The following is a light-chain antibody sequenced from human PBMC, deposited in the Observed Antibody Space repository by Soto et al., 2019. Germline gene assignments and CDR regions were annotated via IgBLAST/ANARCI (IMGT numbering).Light chain of an antibody. CDR1: SGHSSYA. CDR3: QTWGTGIRV. J-gene: IGLJ2*01. Sequence: QLVLTQSPSASASLGASVKLTCTLSSGHSSYAIAWHQQQPEKGPRYLMKVNSDGSRSKGDGIPNRFSASSSGAERYLTISSLQSEDEADYYCQTWGTGIRVFGGGTKVTVL. CDR2: VNSDGSR. V-gene: IGLV4-69*01.